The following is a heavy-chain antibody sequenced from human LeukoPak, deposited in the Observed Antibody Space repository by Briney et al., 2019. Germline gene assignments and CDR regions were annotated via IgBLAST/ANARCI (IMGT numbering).Heavy chain of an antibody. CDR2: IRSKANSYAT. V-gene: IGHV3-73*01. D-gene: IGHD1-26*01. CDR3: TGRGRIRCSLDSIDF. CDR1: GFTFSDSA. Sequence: GGSLRLSCAASGFTFSDSAVHWARQASGKGLEWVGRIRSKANSYATAYAASVKGRFTISRDDSKNTAYLQMNSLKTEDTAVYYCTGRGRIRCSLDSIDFWGQGTLVTVSS. J-gene: IGHJ4*02.